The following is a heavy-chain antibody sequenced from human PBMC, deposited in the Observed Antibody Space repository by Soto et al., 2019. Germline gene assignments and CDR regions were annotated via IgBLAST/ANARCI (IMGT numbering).Heavy chain of an antibody. CDR1: GGSFSGYY. V-gene: IGHV4-34*01. Sequence: SETLSLTCAVYGGSFSGYYWSWIRQPPGKGLEWIGEINHSGSTNYNPSLKSRVTISVDTSKNQFSLKLSSVTAADTAVYYCARGGPSTVFDIVVVPNWFDPWGQGTLVTVSS. J-gene: IGHJ5*02. D-gene: IGHD2-2*01. CDR2: INHSGST. CDR3: ARGGPSTVFDIVVVPNWFDP.